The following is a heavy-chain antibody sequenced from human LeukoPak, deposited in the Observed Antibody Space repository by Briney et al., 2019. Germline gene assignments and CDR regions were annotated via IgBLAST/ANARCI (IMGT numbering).Heavy chain of an antibody. CDR2: ISAYNGNT. J-gene: IGHJ6*03. D-gene: IGHD3-22*01. Sequence: GASVKVSCKASGYTFTSYGISWVRPAPGQGLEWMGWISAYNGNTNYAQKLQGRVTMTTDTSTSTAYMELRSLRSDDTAVYYCARGHYYDSSGSHYYYYMDVWGKGTTVTVSS. CDR1: GYTFTSYG. V-gene: IGHV1-18*01. CDR3: ARGHYYDSSGSHYYYYMDV.